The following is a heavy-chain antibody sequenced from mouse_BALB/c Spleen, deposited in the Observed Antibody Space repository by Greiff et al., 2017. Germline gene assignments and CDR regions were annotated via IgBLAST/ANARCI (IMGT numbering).Heavy chain of an antibody. CDR3: ARQLGLRKDYAMDY. J-gene: IGHJ4*01. CDR2: IYPGNGDT. D-gene: IGHD3-1*01. Sequence: LQQPGAELVKPGASVKMSCKASGYTFTSYNMHWVKQTPGQGLEWIGAIYPGNGDTSYNQKFKGKATLTADKSSSTAYMQRSSLTSEDSAVYYCARQLGLRKDYAMDYWGQGTSVTVSS. V-gene: IGHV1-12*01. CDR1: GYTFTSYN.